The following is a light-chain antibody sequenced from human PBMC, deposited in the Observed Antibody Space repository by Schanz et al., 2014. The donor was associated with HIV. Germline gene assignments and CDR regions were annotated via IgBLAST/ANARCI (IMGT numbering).Light chain of an antibody. J-gene: IGKJ4*01. V-gene: IGKV4-1*01. CDR1: QSLFYTLNSKTY. CDR2: WAS. Sequence: DIVMTQSPDSLAVSLGERATISCKSSQSLFYTLNSKTYLAWYQHKPGHPPKLLMHWASSRESGVPDRFSGSGSGTDFTLTISSLQAEDVAVYYCQQYHSAPFTFGGGTKVELK. CDR3: QQYHSAPFT.